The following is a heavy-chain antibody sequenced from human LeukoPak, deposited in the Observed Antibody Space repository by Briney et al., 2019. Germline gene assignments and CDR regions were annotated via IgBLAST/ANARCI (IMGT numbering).Heavy chain of an antibody. J-gene: IGHJ4*02. V-gene: IGHV3-23*01. CDR1: GFTFSGYA. CDR3: AKTGRGGDCYATY. D-gene: IGHD2-21*02. CDR2: ISGSGGST. Sequence: GGSLRRSCAASGFTFSGYARSWVGQAPGKGLEWGSAISGSGGSTVQADSGRGRFTISRDNSKNTLYLQKNTVRAEHTALYYCAKTGRGGDCYATYWGQGPLVTVPS.